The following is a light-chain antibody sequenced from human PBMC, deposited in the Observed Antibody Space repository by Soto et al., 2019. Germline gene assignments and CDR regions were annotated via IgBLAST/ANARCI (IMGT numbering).Light chain of an antibody. Sequence: EIVMTQSPATLSVSPGERATLSCRASQSVSSNLAWYQQKPGQAPRLLIYDASTRATGIPARFSGSGAGTEFNLTVSSLQSGDFAVYHWQQYHNWPPITFGQGTRLEIK. CDR2: DAS. J-gene: IGKJ5*01. V-gene: IGKV3-15*01. CDR3: QQYHNWPPIT. CDR1: QSVSSN.